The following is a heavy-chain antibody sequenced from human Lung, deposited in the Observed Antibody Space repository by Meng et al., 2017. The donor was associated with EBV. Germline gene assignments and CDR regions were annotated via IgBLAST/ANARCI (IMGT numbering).Heavy chain of an antibody. CDR3: ARDSYDILTGYFDY. Sequence: VQLVQSGAEVKQPGASVKTSCKASGYTFTSYGITWVRQAPGQGLEWMGWISAYNGNTNYAQKLQGRVTMTTDTSTSTAYMELRSLRSDDTAVYYCARDSYDILTGYFDYWGQGTLVTVSS. J-gene: IGHJ4*02. V-gene: IGHV1-18*01. CDR1: GYTFTSYG. D-gene: IGHD3-9*01. CDR2: ISAYNGNT.